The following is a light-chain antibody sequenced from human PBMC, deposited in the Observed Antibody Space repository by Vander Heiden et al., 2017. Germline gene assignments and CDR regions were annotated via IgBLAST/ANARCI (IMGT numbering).Light chain of an antibody. J-gene: IGLJ3*02. CDR2: SNN. CDR3: AAWDDSLNAWV. V-gene: IGLV1-44*01. Sequence: SVLTQPPSASGTPGQRVTISCSGSSSNIGSNTGNWYQQLPGTAPKLLIYSNNQRPSGVPDRFSGSKSGTSASLASSGLQSEDEADYYCAAWDDSLNAWVFGGGTKLTVL. CDR1: SSNIGSNT.